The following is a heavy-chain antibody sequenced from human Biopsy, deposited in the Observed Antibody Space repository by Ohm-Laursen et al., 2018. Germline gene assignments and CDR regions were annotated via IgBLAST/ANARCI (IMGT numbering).Heavy chain of an antibody. V-gene: IGHV1-46*01. CDR2: VNPVAEAT. D-gene: IGHD2-21*01. CDR1: GYNFGNYY. CDR3: ARESPLRLGVCGAIRCFKEVFGMDV. J-gene: IGHJ6*02. Sequence: AASVKVSCKTSGYNFGNYYINWVRKVPGQGLEWLGVVNPVAEATMYAQKFQDRITLTRDASTNTVYMDLTSLTSEDTAVYYCARESPLRLGVCGAIRCFKEVFGMDVWGQGTTVIV.